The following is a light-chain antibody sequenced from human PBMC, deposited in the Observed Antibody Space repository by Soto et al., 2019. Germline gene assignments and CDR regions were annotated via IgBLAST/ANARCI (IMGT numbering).Light chain of an antibody. V-gene: IGKV3-20*01. Sequence: EIVLTQSPGTLSLSPGERATLSCRPSQSVNSDYVARYQQKPGQAPRLPIYGASSRATGIPDRFSGSGSGTDFTLTISRLEPEDFAVYYCHQYGSSTWTFGQGTKMEIK. CDR2: GAS. CDR3: HQYGSSTWT. CDR1: QSVNSDY. J-gene: IGKJ1*01.